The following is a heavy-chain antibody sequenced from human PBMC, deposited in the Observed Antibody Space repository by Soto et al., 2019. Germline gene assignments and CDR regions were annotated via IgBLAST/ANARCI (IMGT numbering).Heavy chain of an antibody. Sequence: EVQLVESGGGLVQPGGSLRLSCAAYGFTFSSYWMRWVRQAPGKGLEWVANIKQDGSEKYYVDSVKGRFTISRDNAKNSLYLQMNGLGAEDTAVYYCARDGYSYGSYYYYYGMDVWGQGTTVTVSS. CDR1: GFTFSSYW. D-gene: IGHD5-18*01. CDR3: ARDGYSYGSYYYYYGMDV. V-gene: IGHV3-7*01. J-gene: IGHJ6*02. CDR2: IKQDGSEK.